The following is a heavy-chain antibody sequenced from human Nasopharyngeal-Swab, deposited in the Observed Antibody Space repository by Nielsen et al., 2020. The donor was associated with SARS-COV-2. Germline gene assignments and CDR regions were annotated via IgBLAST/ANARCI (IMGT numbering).Heavy chain of an antibody. J-gene: IGHJ4*02. Sequence: GGSLRLSCAASGFTFSDYYMSWIRQAPGKGLEWVSYISGSGSTRYYADSVKGRFTISRDNAKNSLYLQMNSLRAEDTAVYYCATLANIVVVTAILNGDYFDYWGQGTLVTVSS. CDR1: GFTFSDYY. CDR2: ISGSGSTR. CDR3: ATLANIVVVTAILNGDYFDY. D-gene: IGHD2-21*02. V-gene: IGHV3-11*01.